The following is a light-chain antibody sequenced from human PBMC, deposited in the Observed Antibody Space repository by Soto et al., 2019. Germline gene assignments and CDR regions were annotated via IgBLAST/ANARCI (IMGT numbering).Light chain of an antibody. CDR2: AAS. V-gene: IGKV1-39*01. CDR3: PQTYTHPYT. J-gene: IGKJ2*01. CDR1: QSISNY. Sequence: DIQMTQSPSSLSACVGDRVTITCRASQSISNYLNCYWQQPARAPKLLLFAASTLQRGVPSRFSGSQSGADFTLTISSLQPEDFATYYCPQTYTHPYTCGQGTTLDLK.